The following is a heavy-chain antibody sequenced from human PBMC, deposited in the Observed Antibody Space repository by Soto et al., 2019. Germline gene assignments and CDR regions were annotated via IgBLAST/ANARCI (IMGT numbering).Heavy chain of an antibody. CDR3: AKSGSSGWYGWFDP. D-gene: IGHD6-19*01. CDR1: GFSLRTSGVG. V-gene: IGHV2-5*01. Sequence: YGPTLGKATQTLTLTCIFSGFSLRTSGVGVGWIRQPPGKALEWLGFIYWNDDKRYSPSLKSRLTITKDTSKNQVVLTMTNMDPVDTATYYCAKSGSSGWYGWFDPWGQGTLVTLS. J-gene: IGHJ5*02. CDR2: IYWNDDK.